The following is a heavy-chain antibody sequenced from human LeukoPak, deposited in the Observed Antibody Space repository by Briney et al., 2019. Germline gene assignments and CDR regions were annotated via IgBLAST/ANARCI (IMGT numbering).Heavy chain of an antibody. CDR1: GYTFTSYG. CDR2: MSAYNGNT. D-gene: IGHD1-1*01. J-gene: IGHJ6*02. Sequence: GASVKVSCKASGYTFTSYGISWVRQAPGQGLEWMGWMSAYNGNTNYAQKLQGRVTMTTDTSTSTAYMELRSLRSDDTAVYYCARVILYNWNSTNEGYYGMDVWGQGTTVTVSS. V-gene: IGHV1-18*01. CDR3: ARVILYNWNSTNEGYYGMDV.